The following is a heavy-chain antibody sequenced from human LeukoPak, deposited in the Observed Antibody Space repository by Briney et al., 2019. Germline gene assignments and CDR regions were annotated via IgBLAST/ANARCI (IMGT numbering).Heavy chain of an antibody. Sequence: SVKVSCKASGGTFSSYAISWVRQAPGQGLEWMGGIIPIFGTASYAQKFLGRVTMTRDTSTTTVHMELSSLRSDNTAVYYCARDYRIDGYNRGVDHWGQGTLVTVSS. CDR3: ARDYRIDGYNRGVDH. D-gene: IGHD5-24*01. CDR2: IIPIFGTA. CDR1: GGTFSSYA. V-gene: IGHV1-69*05. J-gene: IGHJ4*02.